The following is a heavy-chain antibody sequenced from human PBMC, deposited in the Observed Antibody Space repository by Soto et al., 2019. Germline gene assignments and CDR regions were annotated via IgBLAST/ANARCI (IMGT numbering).Heavy chain of an antibody. CDR3: AVHLGQNYYTMDV. V-gene: IGHV4-39*02. CDR2: LYYRGTT. J-gene: IGHJ6*02. CDR1: GGSISNNSYH. Sequence: TLSLTCKVSGGSISNNSYHWGWIRQTPGKGLEWIATLYYRGTTDYNSALRSRATMSVDTSKDHFSLTLTSVTVDDTAVYHCAVHLGQNYYTMDVWGQGTTVTVSS.